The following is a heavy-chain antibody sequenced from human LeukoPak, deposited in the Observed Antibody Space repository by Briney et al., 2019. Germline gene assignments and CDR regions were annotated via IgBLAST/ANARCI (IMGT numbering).Heavy chain of an antibody. V-gene: IGHV3-21*01. D-gene: IGHD2-15*01. J-gene: IGHJ4*02. CDR2: ISSSSSYT. CDR1: GFTFSAYS. Sequence: PGGSLRLSCAASGFTFSAYSMNWVRQAPGKGLEWVSSISSSSSYTYYADSVKGRFTISRDNAKNSLYLQMNSLRAEDTAVYYCARDLEEYCSGGSCSLFDYWGQGTLVTVSS. CDR3: ARDLEEYCSGGSCSLFDY.